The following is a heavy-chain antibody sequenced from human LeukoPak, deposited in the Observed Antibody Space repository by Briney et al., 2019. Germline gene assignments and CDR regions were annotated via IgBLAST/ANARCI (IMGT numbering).Heavy chain of an antibody. J-gene: IGHJ3*02. V-gene: IGHV3-21*01. CDR3: AVNDAFDI. CDR1: GFTFSSYS. CDR2: ISSGSSYI. Sequence: GGSLRLSCAASGFTFSSYSMNWVRQAPGKGLEWVSSISSGSSYIYYADSVRGRFTISRDNAKNSLYLQMNSLRAEDTAVYYCAVNDAFDIWGQGTMVTVSS.